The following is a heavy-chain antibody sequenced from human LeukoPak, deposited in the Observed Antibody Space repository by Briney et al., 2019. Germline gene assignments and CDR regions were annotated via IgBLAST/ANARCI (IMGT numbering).Heavy chain of an antibody. CDR1: GFTFSSYG. V-gene: IGHV3-23*01. D-gene: IGHD3-9*01. J-gene: IGHJ4*02. Sequence: PGGSLRLSCAASGFTFSSYGMSWVRQAPGKGLEWVSAISGSGGSTYYADSVKGRFTISRDNAKNSLYLQMNSLRAEDTAVYYCARGSRYFDWPTSDYWGQGTLVTVSS. CDR3: ARGSRYFDWPTSDY. CDR2: ISGSGGST.